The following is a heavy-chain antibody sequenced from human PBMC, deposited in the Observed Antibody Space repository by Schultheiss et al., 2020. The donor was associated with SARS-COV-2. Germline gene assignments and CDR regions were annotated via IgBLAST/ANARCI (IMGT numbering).Heavy chain of an antibody. CDR1: GYTFTGYY. D-gene: IGHD6-6*01. CDR2: INPNSGGT. J-gene: IGHJ6*02. CDR3: ATENRIAARQNTVSYYYYGMDV. Sequence: ASVKVSCKASGYTFTGYYMHWVRQAPGQGLEWMGRINPNSGGTNYAQKFQGRVTMTRDTSISTAYMELSSLRSEDTAVYYCATENRIAARQNTVSYYYYGMDVWGQGTTVTVSS. V-gene: IGHV1-2*06.